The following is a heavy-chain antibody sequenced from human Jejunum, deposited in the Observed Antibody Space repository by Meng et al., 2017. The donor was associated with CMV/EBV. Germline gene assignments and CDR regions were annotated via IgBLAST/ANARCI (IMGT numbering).Heavy chain of an antibody. V-gene: IGHV1-2*02. Sequence: SGYTFTENYMPWLRQAPGQGLEWMGWINPYSGGTNFAQKFQGRVTMTRDTSISTAYMELSTLRSDDTAVYYCARVRALTYLDAFDIWGQGTMVTVSS. D-gene: IGHD3-10*01. CDR1: GYTFTENY. CDR3: ARVRALTYLDAFDI. J-gene: IGHJ3*02. CDR2: INPYSGGT.